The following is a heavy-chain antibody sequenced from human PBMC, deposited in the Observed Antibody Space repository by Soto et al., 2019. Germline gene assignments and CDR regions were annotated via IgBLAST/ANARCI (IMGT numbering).Heavy chain of an antibody. CDR2: FNPNSGAT. CDR1: GYTFTGYN. V-gene: IGHV1-2*02. D-gene: IGHD6-19*01. J-gene: IGHJ4*02. Sequence: QVQLVQSGAEVKKPGAAVKVSCKASGYTFTGYNMHWVRQAPGQGLEWMGWFNPNSGATDFAQKFQGRATMTRDTSISTAYMELSRLRSDDTAMYYCARVRVASGWYNSPDYWGQGTLVTVSS. CDR3: ARVRVASGWYNSPDY.